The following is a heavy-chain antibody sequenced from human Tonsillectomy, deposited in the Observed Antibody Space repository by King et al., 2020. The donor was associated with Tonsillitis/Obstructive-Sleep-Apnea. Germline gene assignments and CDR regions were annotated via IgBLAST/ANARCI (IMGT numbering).Heavy chain of an antibody. CDR1: GFIFSDFW. CDR3: ARGSGTPPVIFFDY. D-gene: IGHD3/OR15-3a*01. J-gene: IGHJ4*02. CDR2: IKEDGSAK. Sequence: VQLVESGGGLVQPGGSLRLSCAASGFIFSDFWMSWIRQAPGKGLEWVANIKEDGSAKYYVDSVKGRFTTSRDNAKNSLYLQMNSLRAEDTALYYCARGSGTPPVIFFDYWGQGILVTVSS. V-gene: IGHV3-7*03.